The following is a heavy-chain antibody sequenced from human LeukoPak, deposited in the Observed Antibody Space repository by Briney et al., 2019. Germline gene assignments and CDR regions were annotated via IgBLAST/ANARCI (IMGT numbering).Heavy chain of an antibody. Sequence: GGSLRLSCAASGFTFSSYSMNWVRQAPGKGLEWVSSISSSSSYIYYADSVKGRFTISRDNAKNSLYLQMNSLRAEDTAVYYCARDPYSSGWYVWFDPWGQGTLVTVSS. CDR1: GFTFSSYS. CDR3: ARDPYSSGWYVWFDP. V-gene: IGHV3-21*01. CDR2: ISSSSSYI. D-gene: IGHD6-19*01. J-gene: IGHJ5*02.